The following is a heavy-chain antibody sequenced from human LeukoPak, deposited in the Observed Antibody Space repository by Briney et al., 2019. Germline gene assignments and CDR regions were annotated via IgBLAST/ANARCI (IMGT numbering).Heavy chain of an antibody. J-gene: IGHJ1*01. V-gene: IGHV4-59*01. Sequence: PSETLSLTCTVSGGSISSYYWSWIRQPPGKGLEWIGYIYYIGSTNYNPSLKSRVTISVDTSKNQFSLKLSSVTAADTAVYYCASVPESGYCSSTSCYEGSEYFQHWGQGTLVTVSS. D-gene: IGHD2-2*01. CDR2: IYYIGST. CDR3: ASVPESGYCSSTSCYEGSEYFQH. CDR1: GGSISSYY.